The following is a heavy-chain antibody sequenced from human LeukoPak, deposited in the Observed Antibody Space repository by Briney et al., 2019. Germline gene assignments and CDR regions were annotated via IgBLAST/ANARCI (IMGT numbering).Heavy chain of an antibody. CDR1: GFTVSSNY. J-gene: IGHJ4*02. D-gene: IGHD3-22*01. Sequence: GGSLRLSCAASGFTVSSNYMSWVRQAPGKGLEWVSVIYSGGSTYYADSVKGRFTISRDNSKNTLYLQMNSLRAEDTAVYYCARHGPLFDSSGYSFDYWGQGTLVTVSS. CDR3: ARHGPLFDSSGYSFDY. V-gene: IGHV3-66*04. CDR2: IYSGGST.